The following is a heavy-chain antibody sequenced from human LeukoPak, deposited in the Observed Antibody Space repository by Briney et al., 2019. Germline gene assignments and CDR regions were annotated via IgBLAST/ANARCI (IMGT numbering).Heavy chain of an antibody. CDR2: ISYSAST. J-gene: IGHJ3*02. CDR3: ARVGGITVIVVLITDAFDI. D-gene: IGHD3-22*01. V-gene: IGHV4-39*07. CDR1: RGSLSSSSYY. Sequence: ETLSLTCTVPRGSLSSSSYYWGWIRHPPGKGLESRGSISYSASTYYTPSRKGRLTISVDTSKHQFSLKLSSVTAADTAVYYCARVGGITVIVVLITDAFDIWGQGTMVTVSS.